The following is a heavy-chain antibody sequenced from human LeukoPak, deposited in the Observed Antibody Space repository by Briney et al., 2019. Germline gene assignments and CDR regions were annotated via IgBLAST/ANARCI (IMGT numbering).Heavy chain of an antibody. V-gene: IGHV4-4*07. CDR2: IYASGAT. Sequence: SETLSLTCTVSGGSITDNYWSRIRQPAGKGLEWIGRIYASGATDYNPSLKSRVTLSLDTSKNHFSLRLTSVTAADAAMYYCARDKNYFESCRQQLDAFDIWGQGTMVTVSS. CDR1: GGSITDNY. D-gene: IGHD3-22*01. J-gene: IGHJ3*02. CDR3: ARDKNYFESCRQQLDAFDI.